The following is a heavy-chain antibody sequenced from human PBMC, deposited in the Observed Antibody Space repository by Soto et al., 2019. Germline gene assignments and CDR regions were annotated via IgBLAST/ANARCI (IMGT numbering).Heavy chain of an antibody. D-gene: IGHD6-6*01. CDR3: AKGEESIPAVYYYGMDV. J-gene: IGHJ6*02. CDR1: GFTFSSYA. CDR2: ISGSGGST. Sequence: GGSLRLSCAASGFTFSSYAMSWVRQAPGKGLEWVSAISGSGGSTYYADSVKGRFTISRDNSKNTLYLQMNSLRAEDTAVNYSAKGEESIPAVYYYGMDVWGQGTTVTVSS. V-gene: IGHV3-23*01.